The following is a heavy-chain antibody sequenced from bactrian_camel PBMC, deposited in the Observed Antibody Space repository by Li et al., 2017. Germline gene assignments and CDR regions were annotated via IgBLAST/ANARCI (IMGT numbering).Heavy chain of an antibody. CDR3: AADEGVCGLWRTFPPSF. V-gene: IGHV3S53*01. CDR2: IDTAGAP. CDR1: GYSVSTSY. Sequence: VQLVESGGGSVQAGGSLRLSCAASGYSVSTSYMAWFRQGPGKEREGVAAIDTAGAPTYTYAVQGRFDISTDNHRKTLYLDMNNLTPEDTGMYYCAADEGVCGLWRTFPPSFWGQGTQVTVS. J-gene: IGHJ6*01. D-gene: IGHD1*01.